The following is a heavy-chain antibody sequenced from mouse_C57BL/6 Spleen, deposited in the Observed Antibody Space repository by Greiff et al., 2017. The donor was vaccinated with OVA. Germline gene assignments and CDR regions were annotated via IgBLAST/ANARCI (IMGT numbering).Heavy chain of an antibody. CDR3: ARCDYDVWFAY. D-gene: IGHD2-4*01. CDR1: GFTFSDYY. CDR2: INYDGSST. Sequence: EVQRVESEGGLVQPGSSMKLSCTASGFTFSDYYMAWVRQVPEKGLEWVANINYDGSSTYYLDSLKSRFIISRDNAKNILYLQMSSLKSEDTATYYCARCDYDVWFAYWGQGTLVTVSA. J-gene: IGHJ3*01. V-gene: IGHV5-16*01.